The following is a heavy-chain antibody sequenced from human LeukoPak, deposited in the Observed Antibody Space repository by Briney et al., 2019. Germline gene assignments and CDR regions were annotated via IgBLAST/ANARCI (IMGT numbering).Heavy chain of an antibody. V-gene: IGHV1-2*02. J-gene: IGHJ4*02. CDR1: GCTFTGYY. CDR3: ARLWSTDCSGGSCPHQPNY. Sequence: ASVKVSCKASGCTFTGYYMHWVRQAPGQGLEWMGWINPNSGGTNYAQKFQGRVTMSVDTSKNQFSLKLSSVIAADTAVYYCARLWSTDCSGGSCPHQPNYWGQGTLVTVSS. D-gene: IGHD2-15*01. CDR2: INPNSGGT.